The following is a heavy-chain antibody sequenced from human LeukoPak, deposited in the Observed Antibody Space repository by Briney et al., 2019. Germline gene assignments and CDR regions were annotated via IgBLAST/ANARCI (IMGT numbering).Heavy chain of an antibody. CDR2: INHSGST. V-gene: IGHV4-34*01. D-gene: IGHD6-13*01. CDR1: RGSFSGYY. Sequence: SETLSLTCAVYRGSFSGYYWSWIRQPPGKGLEWIGEINHSGSTNYNPSLKSRVTISVDTSKNQFSLKLNSVTAADTAVYYCARGKNSLKYTSSLWVCFDPWGQGTLVTVSS. CDR3: ARGKNSLKYTSSLWVCFDP. J-gene: IGHJ5*02.